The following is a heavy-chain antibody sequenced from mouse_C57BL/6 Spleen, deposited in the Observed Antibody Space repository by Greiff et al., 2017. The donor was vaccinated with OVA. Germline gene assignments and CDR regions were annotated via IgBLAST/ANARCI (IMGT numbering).Heavy chain of an antibody. V-gene: IGHV5-9-1*02. Sequence: EVKLVESGEGLVKPGGSLKLSCAASGFTFSSYAMSWVRQTPEKRLELVAYISSGGDYIYYADTVKGRFTISRDNARNTLYLQMSSLKSEDTAMYYCTREGYYYAMDYWGQGTSVTVSS. CDR3: TREGYYYAMDY. J-gene: IGHJ4*01. CDR1: GFTFSSYA. D-gene: IGHD2-2*01. CDR2: ISSGGDYI.